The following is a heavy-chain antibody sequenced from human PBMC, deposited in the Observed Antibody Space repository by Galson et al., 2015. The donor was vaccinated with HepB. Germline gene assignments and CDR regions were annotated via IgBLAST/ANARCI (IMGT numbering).Heavy chain of an antibody. CDR1: GYSFTTSW. Sequence: QSGAEVKKPGESLKISCKGSGYSFTTSWIAWVRQKPGKGLEWMGVIYPGDSDARYSPSFRGQVTISVDKSITTAYLEWGSLKASDSALYYCARLSRPLIEVVQELDFWGQGTLVTVSP. CDR3: ARLSRPLIEVVQELDF. J-gene: IGHJ4*02. D-gene: IGHD2-2*01. CDR2: IYPGDSDA. V-gene: IGHV5-51*01.